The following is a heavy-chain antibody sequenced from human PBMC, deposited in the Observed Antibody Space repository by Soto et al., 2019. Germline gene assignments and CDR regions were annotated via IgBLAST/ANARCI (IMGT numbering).Heavy chain of an antibody. J-gene: IGHJ5*02. CDR3: ATLPPRIELAVLPIPT. Sequence: QVQLRQSGPGLVKPSGTPSLSCAVSGGSISSTNWWSWVRQSPGKGLEWIGEIYHSGSTTYNPSLRGRVTMEVDKSNNQFSLQLRYVTAADTAVYYGATLPPRIELAVLPIPTWGQGTLVTVSA. D-gene: IGHD2-8*02. CDR1: GGSISSTNW. CDR2: IYHSGST. V-gene: IGHV4-4*02.